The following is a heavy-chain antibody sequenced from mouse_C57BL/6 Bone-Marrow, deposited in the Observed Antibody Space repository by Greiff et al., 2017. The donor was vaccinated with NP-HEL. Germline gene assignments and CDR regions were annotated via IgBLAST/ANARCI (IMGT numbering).Heavy chain of an antibody. CDR1: GFTFSDAW. CDR3: TPLITTVVDY. D-gene: IGHD1-1*01. CDR2: IRNKANNHAP. V-gene: IGHV6-6*01. Sequence: EVKLVESGGGLVQPGGSMKLSCAASGFTFSDAWMDWVRQSPEKGLEWVAEIRNKANNHAPYYAESVKGRFTISRDDSKSSVYLQMNSLRAEDTGIYYCTPLITTVVDYWGQGTTLTVSS. J-gene: IGHJ2*01.